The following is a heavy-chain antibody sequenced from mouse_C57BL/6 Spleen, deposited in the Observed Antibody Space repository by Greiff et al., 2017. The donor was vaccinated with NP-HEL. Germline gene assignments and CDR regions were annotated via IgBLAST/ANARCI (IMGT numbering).Heavy chain of an antibody. D-gene: IGHD2-5*01. CDR2: INYDGSST. J-gene: IGHJ4*01. Sequence: DVKLVESEGGLVQPGSSMKLSCTASGFTFSDYYMAWVRQVPEKGLEWVANINYDGSSTYYLDSLKSRFIISRDNAKNILYLQMSSLKSEDTATYYCARDEGDSNGGYYAMDYWGQGTSVTVSS. CDR1: GFTFSDYY. V-gene: IGHV5-16*01. CDR3: ARDEGDSNGGYYAMDY.